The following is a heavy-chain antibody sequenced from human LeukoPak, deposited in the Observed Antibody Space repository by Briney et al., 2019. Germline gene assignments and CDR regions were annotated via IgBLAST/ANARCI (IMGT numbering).Heavy chain of an antibody. V-gene: IGHV4-4*07. J-gene: IGHJ4*02. CDR3: ARDSGRRTGFDY. CDR2: IYTSGTT. D-gene: IGHD1-14*01. Sequence: PSETLSLTCTVSRVSIRTYYWSWIRQPAGKGLEWIGRIYTSGTTNYSPSLKSRVTMSVDTSKNQFSLKMSSVTAADTAVYYCARDSGRRTGFDYWGQGTLVTVSS. CDR1: RVSIRTYY.